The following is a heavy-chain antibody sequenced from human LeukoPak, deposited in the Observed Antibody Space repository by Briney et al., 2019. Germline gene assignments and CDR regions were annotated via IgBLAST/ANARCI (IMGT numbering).Heavy chain of an antibody. D-gene: IGHD5-12*01. Sequence: PGGSLRLSCAASGCTFSSCGMHWVRQAPGKGLEWVAVVSYDGSNKYYADSVKGRFTISRDNSKNTLYLQMNSLRAEGTAVYYCAKDRGYDLGPDYWGQGTLVTVSS. V-gene: IGHV3-30*18. CDR3: AKDRGYDLGPDY. CDR1: GCTFSSCG. CDR2: VSYDGSNK. J-gene: IGHJ4*02.